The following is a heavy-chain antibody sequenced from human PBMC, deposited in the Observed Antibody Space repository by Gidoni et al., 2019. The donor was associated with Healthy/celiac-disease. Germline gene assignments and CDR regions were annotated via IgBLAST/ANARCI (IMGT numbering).Heavy chain of an antibody. Sequence: LEWIGYIYYSGRTYYNPSLKSRVTRSVDTSQNQFSLKLRSVTAADTAVYYCARDRDHSGMDVWGQGTTVTVSS. CDR3: ARDRDHSGMDV. CDR2: IYYSGRT. J-gene: IGHJ6*02. D-gene: IGHD3-10*01. V-gene: IGHV4-30-4*01.